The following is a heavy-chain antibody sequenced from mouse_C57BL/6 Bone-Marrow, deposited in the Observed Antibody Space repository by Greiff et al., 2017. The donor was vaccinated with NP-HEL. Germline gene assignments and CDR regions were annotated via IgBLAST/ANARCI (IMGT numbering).Heavy chain of an antibody. CDR1: GFTFSDFY. Sequence: EVQLVESGGGLVQSGRSLRLSCATSGFTFSDFYMEWVRQAPGKGLEWIAASRNKANDYTSEYSASVKGRLIVSRDTSQSILYLQMNALRAEDTAIYYCARDALDRYFDVWGTGTTVTVSS. J-gene: IGHJ1*03. V-gene: IGHV7-1*01. D-gene: IGHD3-3*01. CDR2: SRNKANDYTS. CDR3: ARDALDRYFDV.